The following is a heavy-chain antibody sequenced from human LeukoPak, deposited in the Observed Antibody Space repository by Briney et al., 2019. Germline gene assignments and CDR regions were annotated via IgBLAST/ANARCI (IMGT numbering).Heavy chain of an antibody. CDR1: GGSFSGYY. D-gene: IGHD5-12*01. CDR2: INHSGST. Sequence: SETLSLTCAVYGGSFSGYYWSWIRQPPGKGLEWIGEINHSGSTNYNPSLKSRVTISVDTSKNPFSLKLSSVTAADTAVYYCARGEWLRSRFGYWGQGTLVTVSS. J-gene: IGHJ4*02. CDR3: ARGEWLRSRFGY. V-gene: IGHV4-34*01.